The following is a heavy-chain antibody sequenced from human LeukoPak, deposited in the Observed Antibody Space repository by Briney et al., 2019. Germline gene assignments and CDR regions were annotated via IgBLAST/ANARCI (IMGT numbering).Heavy chain of an antibody. V-gene: IGHV3-21*01. CDR2: ISSSSSYI. Sequence: GGSLRLSCAASGFTFSSYSMNWVRQAPGKGLEWVSSISSSSSYIYYADSVKGRFTISRDNARNSLYLQMNSLRAEDTAVYYCARSRDGYKFDYWGQGTLVTVSS. CDR3: ARSRDGYKFDY. J-gene: IGHJ4*02. CDR1: GFTFSSYS. D-gene: IGHD5-24*01.